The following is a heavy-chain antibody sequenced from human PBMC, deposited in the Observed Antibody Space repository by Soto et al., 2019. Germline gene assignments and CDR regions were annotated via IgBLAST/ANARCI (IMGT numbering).Heavy chain of an antibody. J-gene: IGHJ5*02. Sequence: ASVKVSCKASGYTFTGYYMHWVRQAPGQGLEWMGWINPNSGGTNYAQKFRGWVTMTRDTSISTAYMELSRLRSDDTAVYYCARVHCSSTSCSTNWFDPWGQGTLVTVSS. CDR1: GYTFTGYY. CDR3: ARVHCSSTSCSTNWFDP. V-gene: IGHV1-2*04. D-gene: IGHD2-2*02. CDR2: INPNSGGT.